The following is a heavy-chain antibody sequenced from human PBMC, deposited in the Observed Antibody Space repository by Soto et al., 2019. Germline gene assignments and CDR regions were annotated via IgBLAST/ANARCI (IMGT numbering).Heavy chain of an antibody. Sequence: ASVKVSCKASGYTFTSYYMHWVRQAPGQGLEWMGIINPSGGSTSYAQKFQGRVTMTRDTSTSTVYMELSSLRSEDTAVYYCARDQIRAYCTNGVCSNFDYWGQGTLVTVSS. CDR2: INPSGGST. D-gene: IGHD2-8*01. V-gene: IGHV1-46*01. J-gene: IGHJ4*02. CDR1: GYTFTSYY. CDR3: ARDQIRAYCTNGVCSNFDY.